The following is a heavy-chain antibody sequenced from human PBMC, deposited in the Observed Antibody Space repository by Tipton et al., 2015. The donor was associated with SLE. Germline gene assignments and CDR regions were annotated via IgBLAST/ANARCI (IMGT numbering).Heavy chain of an antibody. CDR3: ARHTTTEWFRLVMGASWFDP. V-gene: IGHV4-39*07. CDR2: IYYSGGT. Sequence: TLSLTCSVSGGSIRTSTSYSGCVRLPLGKGVEWIGSIYYSGGTHHNPSLKSRVTMSVDTSKNQFSLRLSSVTASDTAVYFCARHTTTEWFRLVMGASWFDPCGEGTLVTVSS. CDR1: GGSIRTSTSY. J-gene: IGHJ5*01. D-gene: IGHD6-19*01.